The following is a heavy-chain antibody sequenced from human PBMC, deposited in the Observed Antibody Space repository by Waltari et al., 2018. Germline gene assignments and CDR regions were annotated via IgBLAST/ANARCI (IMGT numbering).Heavy chain of an antibody. Sequence: QVQLQESGPGLVKPSETLSLTCAVSGYSISSGSYWGWIRQPPGKGLEGMGGNYHSGSTYYNPSLKIRVTISVDTSKNQFSLKLSSVTAADTAVYYCARQSGIVGSAFDIWGQGTMVTVSS. D-gene: IGHD3-22*01. V-gene: IGHV4-38-2*01. J-gene: IGHJ3*02. CDR3: ARQSGIVGSAFDI. CDR2: NYHSGST. CDR1: GYSISSGSY.